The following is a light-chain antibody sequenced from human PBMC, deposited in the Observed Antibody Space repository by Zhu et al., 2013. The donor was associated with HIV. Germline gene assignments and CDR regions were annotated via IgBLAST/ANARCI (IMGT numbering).Light chain of an antibody. Sequence: EIVLTQSLGTLSVSPGERATLSCRASQSVDSNLAWYQQKPGQAPGSSSMVHLPGPLVSQPGSVPVGLGTDFTLTISRLEPEDFAVYYCQHYGSSPLTFGGGPRWRSN. CDR2: VHL. V-gene: IGKV3-20*01. J-gene: IGKJ4*01. CDR1: QSVDSN. CDR3: QHYGSSPLT.